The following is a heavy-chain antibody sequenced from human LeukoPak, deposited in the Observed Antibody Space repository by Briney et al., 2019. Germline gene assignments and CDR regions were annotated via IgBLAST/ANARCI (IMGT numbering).Heavy chain of an antibody. CDR1: GGTFSSYA. J-gene: IGHJ3*02. CDR2: IIPIFGTA. V-gene: IGHV1-69*05. Sequence: ASVKVSCKASGGTFSSYAISWVRQAPGQGLEWMGGIIPIFGTANYAQRFQGRVTITTDESTSTAYMELSSLRSEDTAVYYCAAPVVGAFAFDIWGQGTMVTVSS. D-gene: IGHD1-26*01. CDR3: AAPVVGAFAFDI.